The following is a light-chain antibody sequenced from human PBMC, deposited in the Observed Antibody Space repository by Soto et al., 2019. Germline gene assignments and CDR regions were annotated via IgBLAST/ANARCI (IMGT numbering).Light chain of an antibody. Sequence: DIQMTQSPCSLSASVGDRVTITCRASQSISSFLNWYQQKPGKAPKVLIYAASRLESGVPSRFSGSGSGTEFTLTISSLQPDDFATYYCQQYNSYSRTFGQGTKVDIK. J-gene: IGKJ1*01. CDR2: AAS. CDR3: QQYNSYSRT. CDR1: QSISSF. V-gene: IGKV1-5*01.